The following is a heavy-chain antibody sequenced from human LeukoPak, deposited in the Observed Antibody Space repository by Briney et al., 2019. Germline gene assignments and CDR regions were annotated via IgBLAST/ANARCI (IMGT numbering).Heavy chain of an antibody. CDR1: GFTFSSYA. D-gene: IGHD3-22*01. V-gene: IGHV3-23*01. CDR3: AKGRKWYYYDSSGYYSPFDY. J-gene: IGHJ4*02. CDR2: ISGSGDST. Sequence: GGSLRLSCAASGFTFSSYAMSWVRQAPGKGLEWVSAISGSGDSTYYADSVKGRFTISRDNSKNTLYLQMNSLRAEDTAVYYCAKGRKWYYYDSSGYYSPFDYWGQGTLVTVSS.